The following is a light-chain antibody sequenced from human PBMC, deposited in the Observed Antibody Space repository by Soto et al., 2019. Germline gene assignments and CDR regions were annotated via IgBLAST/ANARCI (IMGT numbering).Light chain of an antibody. Sequence: DVQLTQSPSSLSASLPGGVDIXWTTSQTISSWSAWHQQKRREAPKLLIYTASTLKSGVPSRCSGSGAGTESTLTISRLQPDDFATYYRQHYNRYSEAFGQGTKVDIK. J-gene: IGKJ1*01. V-gene: IGKV1-5*03. CDR3: QHYNRYSEA. CDR1: QTISSW. CDR2: TAS.